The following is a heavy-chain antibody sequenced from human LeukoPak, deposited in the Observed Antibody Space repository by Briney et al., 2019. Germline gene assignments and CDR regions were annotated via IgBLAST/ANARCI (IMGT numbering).Heavy chain of an antibody. CDR1: GFPFSSYS. V-gene: IGHV3-7*03. D-gene: IGHD6-13*01. CDR2: IKPDGTTK. J-gene: IGHJ4*02. CDR3: ARSIPYGTTWYGRSDY. Sequence: TGGSLGLSCAASGFPFSSYSVTWVRQAPGKGLEWVANIKPDGTTKFYVDSVKGRFTISRDNALNSLYLQMNSLRAEDTAIYYCARSIPYGTTWYGRSDYWGQGTLVTVSS.